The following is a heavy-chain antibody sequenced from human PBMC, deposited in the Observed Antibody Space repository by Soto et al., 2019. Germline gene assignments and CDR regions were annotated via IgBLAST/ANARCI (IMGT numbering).Heavy chain of an antibody. CDR3: ARLRAAIVGVVTLLDY. Sequence: PGESLKISCKGSGYSFTSYWIGWVCQMPGKGLEWMGIIYPGDSDTRYSPSFQGQVTISVDKSISTAYLQWSSLKASDTAMYYCARLRAAIVGVVTLLDYWGQGTLVTVSS. J-gene: IGHJ4*02. D-gene: IGHD3-3*01. CDR2: IYPGDSDT. V-gene: IGHV5-51*01. CDR1: GYSFTSYW.